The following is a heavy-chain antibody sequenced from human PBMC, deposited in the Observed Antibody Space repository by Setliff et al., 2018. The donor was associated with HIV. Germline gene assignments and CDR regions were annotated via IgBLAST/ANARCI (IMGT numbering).Heavy chain of an antibody. Sequence: PGESLKISCQSSGYSFSSNWIAWVRQMPGEGLEWMGIIYPGDSDTRYSPSLQGQVSISVDMSLNPAYLQWRSLKASDTAMYISARVMVGAYDAFDLWGQGTMVTVSS. CDR2: IYPGDSDT. D-gene: IGHD1-26*01. CDR3: ARVMVGAYDAFDL. CDR1: GYSFSSNW. J-gene: IGHJ3*01. V-gene: IGHV5-51*01.